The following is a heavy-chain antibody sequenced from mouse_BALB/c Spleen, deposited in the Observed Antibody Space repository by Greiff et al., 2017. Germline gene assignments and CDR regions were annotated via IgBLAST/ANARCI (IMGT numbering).Heavy chain of an antibody. D-gene: IGHD2-14*01. CDR3: ARDGGKVRRHYAMDY. V-gene: IGHV5-4*02. J-gene: IGHJ4*01. CDR1: GFTFSDYY. CDR2: ISDGGSYT. Sequence: DVMLVESGGGLVKPGGSLKLSCAASGFTFSDYYMYWVRQTPEKRLEWVATISDGGSYTYYPDSVKGRFTISRDNAKNNLYLQMSSLKSEDTAMYYCARDGGKVRRHYAMDYWGQGTSVTVSS.